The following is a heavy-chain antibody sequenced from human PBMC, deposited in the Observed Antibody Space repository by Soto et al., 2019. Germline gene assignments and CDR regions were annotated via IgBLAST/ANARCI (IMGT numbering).Heavy chain of an antibody. CDR2: ISDSDATT. CDR3: ARDPPYKYYDFWSGYPPYGMDV. J-gene: IGHJ6*02. D-gene: IGHD3-3*01. V-gene: IGHV3-23*01. Sequence: GSLRLSCAASGFPVGENAMSWVRQAPGKGLKWVSGISDSDATTYYADSVKGRFTISRDNSKNTLYLQMNSLRAEDTAVYYCARDPPYKYYDFWSGYPPYGMDVWGQGTTVTAP. CDR1: GFPVGENA.